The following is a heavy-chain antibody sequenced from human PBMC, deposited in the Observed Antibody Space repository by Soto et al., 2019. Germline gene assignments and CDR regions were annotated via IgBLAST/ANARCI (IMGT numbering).Heavy chain of an antibody. J-gene: IGHJ5*02. Sequence: EVQLLESGGGLVQPGGSLRLSCVASGFAFGNYVMSWVRQAPGTGLEWVSAISGGGDDTYYADSVKGRFTLSRDNSRNTLFRQMNSLRTEDTAIYYCAKEPLSYLYTTWFGPWGQGTLVTISS. V-gene: IGHV3-23*01. CDR3: AKEPLSYLYTTWFGP. CDR2: ISGGGDDT. CDR1: GFAFGNYV. D-gene: IGHD1-26*01.